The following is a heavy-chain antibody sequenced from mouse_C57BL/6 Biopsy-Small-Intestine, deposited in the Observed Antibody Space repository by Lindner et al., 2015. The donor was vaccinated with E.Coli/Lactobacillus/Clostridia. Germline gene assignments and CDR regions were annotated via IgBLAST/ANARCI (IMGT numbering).Heavy chain of an antibody. J-gene: IGHJ3*01. CDR1: GYSFTDFN. CDR2: INPKYGTT. Sequence: VQLQESGPELVKPGASVKISCRASGYSFTDFNMNRVKQNKGKRLEWIGVINPKYGTTSYNQKFKGKATLTVDPSSSTVHMQLNSLTSEDSAVYYCAREGIFRFAHWGQGTLVAVSA. CDR3: AREGIFRFAH. V-gene: IGHV1-39*01.